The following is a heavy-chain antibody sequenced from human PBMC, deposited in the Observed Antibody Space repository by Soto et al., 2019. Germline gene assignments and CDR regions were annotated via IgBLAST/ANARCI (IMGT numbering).Heavy chain of an antibody. CDR2: IYYSGST. CDR3: ARTSSYDSSGVNWFDP. D-gene: IGHD3-22*01. V-gene: IGHV4-31*03. J-gene: IGHJ5*02. Sequence: PSETLSLTCTVSGGSISSGGYYWSWIRQHPGKGLEWIGYIYYSGSTYYNPSLKSRVTISVDTSKNQFSLKLSSVTAADTAVYYCARTSSYDSSGVNWFDPWGQGTLVTVSS. CDR1: GGSISSGGYY.